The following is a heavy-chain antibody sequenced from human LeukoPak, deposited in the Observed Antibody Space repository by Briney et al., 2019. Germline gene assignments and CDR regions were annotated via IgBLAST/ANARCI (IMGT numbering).Heavy chain of an antibody. CDR2: IYPGDSDT. J-gene: IGHJ4*02. CDR1: GYSITNYW. D-gene: IGHD2/OR15-2a*01. V-gene: IGHV5-51*01. CDR3: AKIVTGGTSRGGFDY. Sequence: GASLKISCKGFGYSITNYWIGWVRQMPGKGLEWMGIIYPGDSDTRYSPSFQGQVTISADKSISTAYLQWSSLKASDTAMYYCAKIVTGGTSRGGFDYWGQGTLVTVSS.